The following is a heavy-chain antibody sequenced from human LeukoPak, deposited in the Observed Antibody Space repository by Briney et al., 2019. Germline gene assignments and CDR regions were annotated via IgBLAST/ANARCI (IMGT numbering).Heavy chain of an antibody. J-gene: IGHJ3*02. Sequence: ASVKVSCKASGYTFTSYGISWVRQAPGQGLEWMGWISAYNGNTNYAQKLQGRVTMTTDTPTSTAYMELRSLRSDDTAVYYCARDRVIVGATIIPDAFDIWCQGTMVTVSS. CDR3: ARDRVIVGATIIPDAFDI. V-gene: IGHV1-18*01. D-gene: IGHD1-26*01. CDR1: GYTFTSYG. CDR2: ISAYNGNT.